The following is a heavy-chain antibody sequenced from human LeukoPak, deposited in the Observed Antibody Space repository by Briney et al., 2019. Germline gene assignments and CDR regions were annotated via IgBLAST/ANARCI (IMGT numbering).Heavy chain of an antibody. V-gene: IGHV3-30*04. CDR1: GFTFSSYA. Sequence: PGGSLRLSCAASGFTFSSYAMHWVRQAPGKGLEWVAVISYDGREKYYAASVKGRFTISRDNSKNTLYLQMNSLRVEDTAIYYCARAADPFDFWGQGTLVTVSS. CDR3: ARAADPFDF. J-gene: IGHJ4*02. CDR2: ISYDGREK. D-gene: IGHD6-19*01.